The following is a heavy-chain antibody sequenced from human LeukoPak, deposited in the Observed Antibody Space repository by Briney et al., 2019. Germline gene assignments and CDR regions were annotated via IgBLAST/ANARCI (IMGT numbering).Heavy chain of an antibody. CDR3: AKDDGIYCSSTSCYAFDY. Sequence: PGGSLRLSCAASGFTFSSYAMSWVRQAPGKGLEWVSAISGSGGSTYYADSVKGRFTISRDNSKNTLYLQMNSLRAEDTAVYYCAKDDGIYCSSTSCYAFDYWGQGTLVTVSS. J-gene: IGHJ4*02. D-gene: IGHD2-2*01. CDR2: ISGSGGST. V-gene: IGHV3-23*01. CDR1: GFTFSSYA.